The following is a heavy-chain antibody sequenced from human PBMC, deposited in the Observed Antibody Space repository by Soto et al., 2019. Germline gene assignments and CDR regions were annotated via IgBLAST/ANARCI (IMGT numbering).Heavy chain of an antibody. D-gene: IGHD6-19*01. CDR2: ASARNTNT. CDR1: GFTFSSHV. CDR3: ARDVTSHGPRGYSSAWYGWVDP. V-gene: IGHV3-23*01. J-gene: IGHJ5*02. Sequence: EVQLLESGGGLVQPGGSLRLSCAASGFTFSSHVMSWVRQAPGKGLEWVSAASARNTNTYYADSVRGRFTISRDNSKSTVYLQRDSLRVEDTAVYHCARDVTSHGPRGYSSAWYGWVDPRGQGTLVVVSS.